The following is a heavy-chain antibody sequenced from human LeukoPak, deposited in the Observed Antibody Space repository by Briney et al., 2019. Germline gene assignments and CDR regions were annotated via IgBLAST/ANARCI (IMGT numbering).Heavy chain of an antibody. CDR2: INPNSGAT. J-gene: IGHJ4*02. Sequence: ASVKVSCKASGYTFTDYFMHWVRQAPGQGLEWMGWINPNSGATNYAQNFQGRVTMTRDTSISTAYMEISRLRSDDTAVYSCARDSDCTNGVCYRTDLDYWGQGTLVTVSS. D-gene: IGHD2-8*01. CDR1: GYTFTDYF. V-gene: IGHV1-2*02. CDR3: ARDSDCTNGVCYRTDLDY.